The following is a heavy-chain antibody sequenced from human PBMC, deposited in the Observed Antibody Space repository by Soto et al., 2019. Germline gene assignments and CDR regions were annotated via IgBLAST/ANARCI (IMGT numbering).Heavy chain of an antibody. Sequence: EVQLVESGGGLVQPGGSLRLSCAASGFTFSNYWMHWVRQGPGKGLVWVARVKSDGSSTSYADSVKGRFTISRDNAKNTLYLQMNSLRVEDTAVYYCARDNWNSSWGQGTLVTVSS. J-gene: IGHJ5*02. CDR2: VKSDGSST. D-gene: IGHD1-1*01. V-gene: IGHV3-74*01. CDR1: GFTFSNYW. CDR3: ARDNWNSS.